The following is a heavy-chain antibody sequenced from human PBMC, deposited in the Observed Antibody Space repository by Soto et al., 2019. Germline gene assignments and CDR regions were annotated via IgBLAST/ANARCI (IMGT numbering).Heavy chain of an antibody. V-gene: IGHV4-59*01. CDR3: ARGSGYTAIDF. CDR1: GGSIITSY. CDR2: IHESGKT. D-gene: IGHD3-22*01. J-gene: IGHJ4*01. Sequence: SETHSHTSPFSGGSIITSYWSWIRQPTGKGLEWIGYIHESGKTNYNPSLKSRVATSVDTSKNQFSLRLSSVTAADTAIYYCARGSGYTAIDFWGQGTLVTVSS.